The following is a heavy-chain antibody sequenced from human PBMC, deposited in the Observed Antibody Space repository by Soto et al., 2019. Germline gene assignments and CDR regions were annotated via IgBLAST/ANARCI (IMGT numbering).Heavy chain of an antibody. CDR2: FDPEDGET. J-gene: IGHJ4*02. CDR3: ARGHIYYDSSGYHQGDDFDY. V-gene: IGHV1-24*01. CDR1: GYTLTELS. Sequence: GASVKVSCKVSGYTLTELSMHWVRQAPGKGLEWMGGFDPEDGETIYAQKFQGRVTMTEDTSTDTLYLQMNSLRAEDTAVYYCARGHIYYDSSGYHQGDDFDYWGQGTLVTVSS. D-gene: IGHD3-22*01.